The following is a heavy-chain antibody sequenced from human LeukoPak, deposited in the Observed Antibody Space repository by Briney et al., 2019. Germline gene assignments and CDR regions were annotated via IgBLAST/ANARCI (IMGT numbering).Heavy chain of an antibody. CDR3: ARGYDILTGYYIFDP. D-gene: IGHD3-9*01. Sequence: GASVKVSCKASGYTFTGYYMHWVRQAPGQGLEWMGWINPNSGGTNYAQKFQGGVTMTRDTSISTAYMELSRLRSDDTAVYYCARGYDILTGYYIFDPWGQGTQVTVSS. J-gene: IGHJ5*02. CDR1: GYTFTGYY. V-gene: IGHV1-2*02. CDR2: INPNSGGT.